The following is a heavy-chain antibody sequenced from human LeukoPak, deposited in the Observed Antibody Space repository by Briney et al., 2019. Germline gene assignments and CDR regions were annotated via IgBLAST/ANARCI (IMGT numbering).Heavy chain of an antibody. J-gene: IGHJ5*02. V-gene: IGHV1-8*02. CDR2: MDPNRGNT. D-gene: IGHD6-13*01. CDR3: TRTIAATGTLYP. Sequence: ASVKVSCKASGYTFTVYPMHWVRQAPGQGLEWMGWMDPNRGNTGYAQKFQGRVTMTRNTSISTAYMELSSLRSEDTALYYCTRTIAATGTLYPWGQGTQVIVSS. CDR1: GYTFTVYP.